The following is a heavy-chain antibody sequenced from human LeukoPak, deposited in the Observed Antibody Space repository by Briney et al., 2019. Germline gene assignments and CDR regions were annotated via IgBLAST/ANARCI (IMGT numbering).Heavy chain of an antibody. Sequence: PGGSLRLSCAASGFTFDDYAMHWVRQAPGKGLEWVSLISWDGGSTYYADSVKGRFTISRDNSKNSLYLQMNSLRAEDTALYYCAKDISVAEPWQQLDHFDYWGQGTLVTVSS. V-gene: IGHV3-43D*04. CDR3: AKDISVAEPWQQLDHFDY. CDR1: GFTFDDYA. D-gene: IGHD6-13*01. CDR2: ISWDGGST. J-gene: IGHJ4*02.